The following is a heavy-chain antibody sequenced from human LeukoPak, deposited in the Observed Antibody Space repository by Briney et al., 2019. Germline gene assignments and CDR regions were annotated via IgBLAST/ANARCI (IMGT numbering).Heavy chain of an antibody. V-gene: IGHV4-4*09. Sequence: SETLSLTCTVSGGSISTYYWTWIRQPPGKGLEWIGYIYTSGSTNYNPSLRSRVTMSLDTSKNQFSLELSSVTAADTAVYYCARRVAVNPRYYFDYWGPGTLVTVSS. CDR1: GGSISTYY. D-gene: IGHD6-19*01. CDR2: IYTSGST. J-gene: IGHJ4*02. CDR3: ARRVAVNPRYYFDY.